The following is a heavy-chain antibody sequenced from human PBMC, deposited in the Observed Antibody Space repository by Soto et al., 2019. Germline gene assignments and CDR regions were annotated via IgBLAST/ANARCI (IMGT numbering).Heavy chain of an antibody. CDR1: GFTFSSYG. V-gene: IGHV3-48*02. J-gene: IGHJ4*02. CDR2: ISSSSSTI. CDR3: ARDRCRGGSCWSFDS. Sequence: PGGSLRLSCAASGFTFSSYGINWVRQAPGKGLEWVSYISSSSSTIYYADSVKGRFTISRDNAKNSLYLQMNSLRDEDTAVYYCARDRCRGGSCWSFDSWGQGTLVTVSS. D-gene: IGHD2-15*01.